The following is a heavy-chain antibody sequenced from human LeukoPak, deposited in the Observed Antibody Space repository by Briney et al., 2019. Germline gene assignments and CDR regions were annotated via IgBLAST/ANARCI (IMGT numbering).Heavy chain of an antibody. V-gene: IGHV3-48*03. CDR2: ISSSGSTI. Sequence: GGSLRLSCAASGCTFSSYEMNWVRQAPGKGLEWVSYISSSGSTIYYADSVKGRFTISRDNAKNSLYLQMNSLRAEDTAVYYCARAKPKNMVRGLIMRRESRYYFDYWGQGTLVTVSS. D-gene: IGHD3-10*01. CDR3: ARAKPKNMVRGLIMRRESRYYFDY. J-gene: IGHJ4*02. CDR1: GCTFSSYE.